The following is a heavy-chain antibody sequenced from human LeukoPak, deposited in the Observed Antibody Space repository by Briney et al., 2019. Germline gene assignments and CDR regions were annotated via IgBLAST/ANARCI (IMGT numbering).Heavy chain of an antibody. D-gene: IGHD5-24*01. CDR3: TRVGYIDEGIDY. CDR2: IKQDGSKK. V-gene: IGHV3-7*04. CDR1: GFPFSSYW. Sequence: GGSLRLSCVASGFPFSSYWMTWVRRAPGKGLEWVANIKQDGSKKSYVDSVKGRFTISRDNAKNSLYLQMNSLRAEDTAIYYCTRVGYIDEGIDYWGQGTLVTVSS. J-gene: IGHJ4*02.